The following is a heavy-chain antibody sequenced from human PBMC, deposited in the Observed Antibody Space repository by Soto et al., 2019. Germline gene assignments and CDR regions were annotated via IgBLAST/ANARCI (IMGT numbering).Heavy chain of an antibody. Sequence: SETLSLSCAVYGGSFSGYYWSWIRQPPGKGLEWIGEINHSGSTNYNPSLKSRVTISVDTSKNQFSLKLSSATAADTAVYYCARGWGAFDIWGQGTMVTVSS. D-gene: IGHD7-27*01. CDR1: GGSFSGYY. J-gene: IGHJ3*02. CDR2: INHSGST. V-gene: IGHV4-34*01. CDR3: ARGWGAFDI.